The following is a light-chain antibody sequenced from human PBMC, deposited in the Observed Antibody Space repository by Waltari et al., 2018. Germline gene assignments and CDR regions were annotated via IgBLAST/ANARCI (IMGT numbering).Light chain of an antibody. CDR3: QQYGSSPLT. CDR1: QSVSSSY. Sequence: ESVLTQSRGTLSLSPGERATRSCRASQSVSSSYLAWYQQKPGQAPRLLIYGASSRATGIPDRFSGSGSGTDFTLTISRLEPEDFAVYYCQQYGSSPLTFGGGTKVEIK. CDR2: GAS. J-gene: IGKJ4*01. V-gene: IGKV3-20*01.